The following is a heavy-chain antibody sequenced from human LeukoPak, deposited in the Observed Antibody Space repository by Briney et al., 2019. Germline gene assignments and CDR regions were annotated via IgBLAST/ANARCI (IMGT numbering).Heavy chain of an antibody. Sequence: QPSETLSLTCTVSGGSISSNYWNWIRQPPGKGLEWIGYGHYSGSTNYNPSLKSRVTISVDTSKNQFSLKLSSVTAADTAVYYCARFIAGTTYYFDYWGQGTLVTVSS. CDR3: ARFIAGTTYYFDY. CDR2: GHYSGST. V-gene: IGHV4-59*01. J-gene: IGHJ4*02. CDR1: GGSISSNY. D-gene: IGHD1-20*01.